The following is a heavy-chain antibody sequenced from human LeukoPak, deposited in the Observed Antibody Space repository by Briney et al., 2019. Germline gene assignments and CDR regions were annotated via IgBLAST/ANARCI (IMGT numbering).Heavy chain of an antibody. D-gene: IGHD5-24*01. CDR2: ISSSGSTI. Sequence: PGGSLRLSCAASGFTFSDYYMTWIRQAPGKGLEWVSYISSSGSTIYYADSVKGRFTISRDNAKKSLYMQMNSLRAEDTAVYYCARDCRDGYNCGDYWGQGTLVTVSP. CDR3: ARDCRDGYNCGDY. V-gene: IGHV3-11*01. CDR1: GFTFSDYY. J-gene: IGHJ4*02.